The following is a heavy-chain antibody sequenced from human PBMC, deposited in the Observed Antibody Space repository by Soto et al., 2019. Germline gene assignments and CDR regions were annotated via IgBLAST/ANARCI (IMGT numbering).Heavy chain of an antibody. V-gene: IGHV3-66*01. CDR1: GFTVSSNY. Sequence: GGSLRLSCAASGFTVSSNYMSWVRQAPGKGLEWVSVIYSGGSTYYADSVKGRFTISRDNSKNTLYLQMNSLRAEDTAVYYCARDYGDYSYYYYYMDVWGKGTTVTVSS. D-gene: IGHD4-17*01. J-gene: IGHJ6*03. CDR3: ARDYGDYSYYYYYMDV. CDR2: IYSGGST.